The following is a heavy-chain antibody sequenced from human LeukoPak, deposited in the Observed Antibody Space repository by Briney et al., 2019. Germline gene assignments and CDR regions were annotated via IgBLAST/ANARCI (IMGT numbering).Heavy chain of an antibody. CDR3: ARIYGASDSALDY. CDR1: GSSISSYF. D-gene: IGHD5-12*01. V-gene: IGHV4-59*13. CDR2: MYYSAST. Sequence: SETLSLTCSVSGSSISSYFWTWIRQPPGKGLEWIAHMYYSASTNYNPSLKSRVTISIDTSKNQLSLKLRSVTAADTAVYYCARIYGASDSALDYWGQGTLVTVSS. J-gene: IGHJ4*02.